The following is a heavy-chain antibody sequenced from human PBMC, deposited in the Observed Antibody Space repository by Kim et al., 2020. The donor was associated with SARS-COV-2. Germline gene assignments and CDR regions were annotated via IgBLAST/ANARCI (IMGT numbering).Heavy chain of an antibody. J-gene: IGHJ6*03. D-gene: IGHD3-3*01. CDR3: ARGIFGVVIIPYYYYHMDV. CDR1: GGSISSNDYY. CDR2: ISYSGRT. Sequence: SETLSLTCTVSGGSISSNDYYWDWIRQPPGKGLEWIGSISYSGRTYYNPSLKSRVTISVDTSKNQISLKLSSVTAADTGVYYCARGIFGVVIIPYYYYHMDVWGKGTTVTVSS. V-gene: IGHV4-39*01.